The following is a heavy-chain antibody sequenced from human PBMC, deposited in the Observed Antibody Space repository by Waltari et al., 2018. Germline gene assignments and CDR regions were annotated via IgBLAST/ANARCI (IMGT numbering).Heavy chain of an antibody. CDR3: ARGPYDFWSGYYSIYFDY. CDR1: GYSISSGYY. Sequence: QVQLQESGPVLVKPSETLSLTCTVSGYSISSGYYWGWIRQPPGKGLEWIGSIYHSGSTYYNPSLKSRVTISVDTSKNQFSLKLSSVTAADTAVYYCARGPYDFWSGYYSIYFDYWGQGTLVTVSS. V-gene: IGHV4-38-2*02. J-gene: IGHJ4*02. D-gene: IGHD3-3*01. CDR2: IYHSGST.